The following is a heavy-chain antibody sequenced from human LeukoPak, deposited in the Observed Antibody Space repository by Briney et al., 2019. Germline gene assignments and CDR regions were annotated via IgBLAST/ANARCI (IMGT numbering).Heavy chain of an antibody. CDR3: ARGEWLLPLDY. CDR1: GFTFSSYW. Sequence: SGGSLRLSCAASGFTFSSYWMHWVRQAPGKGLVWVSRINGDGSSTTYADSVKGRFTISRDNAKNTLYLQMNSLRAEDTAVYYCARGEWLLPLDYWGQGTLVTVSS. D-gene: IGHD3-22*01. CDR2: INGDGSST. V-gene: IGHV3-74*01. J-gene: IGHJ4*02.